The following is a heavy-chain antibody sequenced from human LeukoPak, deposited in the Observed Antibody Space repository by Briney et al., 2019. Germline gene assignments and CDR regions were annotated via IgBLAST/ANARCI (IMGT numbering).Heavy chain of an antibody. J-gene: IGHJ4*02. CDR1: GFTFSDYY. Sequence: KPGGSLRLSCAASGFTFSDYYMSWIRQAPGKGLEWVSYISSSSSYTYYADSVKGRFTISRDNSKNTLYLQMNSLRAEDTAVYYCAKVPGGLVVVAATQGGLDYWGQGTLVTVSS. V-gene: IGHV3-11*05. CDR2: ISSSSSYT. CDR3: AKVPGGLVVVAATQGGLDY. D-gene: IGHD2-15*01.